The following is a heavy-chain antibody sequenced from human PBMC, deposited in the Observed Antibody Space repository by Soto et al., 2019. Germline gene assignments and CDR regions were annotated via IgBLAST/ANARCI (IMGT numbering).Heavy chain of an antibody. CDR2: IDTSGST. V-gene: IGHV4-4*07. Sequence: PSETLSLTCTVSGGSISNYYCNWIRQPAGKGLEWIGRIDTSGSTYYNPSLKSRVTISVDTSKNQFSLKLSSVTAADTAVYYCLRSGYYGGVDYWGQGTLVTVSS. J-gene: IGHJ4*02. D-gene: IGHD3-22*01. CDR1: GGSISNYY. CDR3: LRSGYYGGVDY.